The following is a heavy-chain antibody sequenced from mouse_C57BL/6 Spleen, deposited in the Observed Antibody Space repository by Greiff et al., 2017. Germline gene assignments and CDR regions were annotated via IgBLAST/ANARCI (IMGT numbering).Heavy chain of an antibody. CDR3: AREGLYDGYCERAMDY. CDR2: IYPGDGDT. CDR1: GYAFSSSW. J-gene: IGHJ4*01. Sequence: QVQLQQSGPELVKPGASVKISCKASGYAFSSSWMNWVKQRPGKGLEWIGRIYPGDGDTNYNGKFKGKATLTADKSSSTVYMQLSSLTSEDSAVYFCAREGLYDGYCERAMDYWGQGTSVTVSS. D-gene: IGHD2-3*01. V-gene: IGHV1-82*01.